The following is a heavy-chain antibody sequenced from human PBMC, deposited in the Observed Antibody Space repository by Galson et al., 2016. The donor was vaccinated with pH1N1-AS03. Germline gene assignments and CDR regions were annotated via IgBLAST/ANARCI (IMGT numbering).Heavy chain of an antibody. Sequence: SLRLSCAASGFIINNNYMSWVRQAPGKGLEWVSVIYGGGDTFYAGSVKGRFTISRDNSKNTVYLQMNSLRVEDTAVYYCAREPWGSTQGEYWGQGTLVTVSS. CDR2: IYGGGDT. J-gene: IGHJ4*02. CDR3: AREPWGSTQGEY. D-gene: IGHD3-16*01. CDR1: GFIINNNY. V-gene: IGHV3-53*01.